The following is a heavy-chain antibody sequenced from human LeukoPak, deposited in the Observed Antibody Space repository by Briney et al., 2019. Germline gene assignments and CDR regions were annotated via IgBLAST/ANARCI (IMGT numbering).Heavy chain of an antibody. D-gene: IGHD3-22*01. J-gene: IGHJ4*02. CDR3: ARQRAYYDSSGQRIVVLDY. CDR1: GESFSGNF. CDR2: IDNNGIT. Sequence: SETLSLTCAVSGESFSGNFWTWIRQSPGKGLEWIGEIDNNGITNYNPSLKSRVTISVDTSRNQFSLKLSSVTTADTAVYYCARQRAYYDSSGQRIVVLDYWGQGTLVTVSS. V-gene: IGHV4-34*01.